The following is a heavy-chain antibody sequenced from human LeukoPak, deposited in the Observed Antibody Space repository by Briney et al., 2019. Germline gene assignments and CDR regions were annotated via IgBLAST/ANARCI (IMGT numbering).Heavy chain of an antibody. CDR1: GGSISSYY. Sequence: SETLSLTCTVSGGSISSYYWSWIRQPAGKGLEWIGRIYTSGTTYYNPSVKSRVTISVDTSKNQFSLMVRSVTAADTAVYYCGRSAGFVHFDHWGQGTLVTVTS. V-gene: IGHV4-4*07. J-gene: IGHJ4*02. D-gene: IGHD3-16*01. CDR2: IYTSGTT. CDR3: GRSAGFVHFDH.